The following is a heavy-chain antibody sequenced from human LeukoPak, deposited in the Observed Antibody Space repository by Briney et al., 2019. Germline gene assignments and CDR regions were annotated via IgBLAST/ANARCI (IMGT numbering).Heavy chain of an antibody. CDR1: GFTFSSHA. J-gene: IGHJ5*02. Sequence: GSLRLSCSVSGFTFSSHAMHWVRQAPGKGLECVAYISYDGSFQYHADSVKGRFTVSRDNSKDILYLQMSSLRVDDSATYYCVGEVGSRQMNSWGQGTLVTVSS. V-gene: IGHV3-30-3*01. CDR3: VGEVGSRQMNS. D-gene: IGHD1-26*01. CDR2: ISYDGSFQ.